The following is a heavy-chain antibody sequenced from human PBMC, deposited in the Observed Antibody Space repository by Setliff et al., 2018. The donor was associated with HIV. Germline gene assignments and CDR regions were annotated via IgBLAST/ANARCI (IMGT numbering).Heavy chain of an antibody. V-gene: IGHV1-18*01. D-gene: IGHD3-3*01. CDR3: ARGPTIFGVVMNGFDL. CDR2: ISIYNGDR. Sequence: ASVKVSCKASGYTFTTYGISWVRQAPGQGLEWMGWISIYNGDRNYIENFQGRVIMTTDTSTATAYMEPRNLRFEDTAVYYCARGPTIFGVVMNGFDLWGQGTTVTVSS. J-gene: IGHJ3*01. CDR1: GYTFTTYG.